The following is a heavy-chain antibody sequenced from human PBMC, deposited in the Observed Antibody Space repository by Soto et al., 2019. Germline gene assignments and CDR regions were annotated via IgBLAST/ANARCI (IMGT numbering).Heavy chain of an antibody. Sequence: QVQLVQSGAEVKKPGASVKVSCKASGYTFTSYYMHWVRQAPGQGLEWMGIINPSGGSTSYAQKFQGRGTMTRDTSTRTVYMELSSLRSEDTAVYYCARGDLAGTTYWYFDLWGRGTLVTVSS. D-gene: IGHD6-19*01. CDR1: GYTFTSYY. CDR2: INPSGGST. CDR3: ARGDLAGTTYWYFDL. J-gene: IGHJ2*01. V-gene: IGHV1-46*01.